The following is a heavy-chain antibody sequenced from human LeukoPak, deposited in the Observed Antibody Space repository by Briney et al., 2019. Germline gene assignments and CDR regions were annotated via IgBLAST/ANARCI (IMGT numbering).Heavy chain of an antibody. J-gene: IGHJ3*02. V-gene: IGHV1-58*01. CDR3: AAVRGLWSGDAFDI. CDR1: GFTFTSSA. Sequence: SVKVSCKASGFTFTSSAVQGVRQARGQRLEWIGWIVVGSGNTNYAQKFQERVTITRDMSTSTAYMELSSLRSEDTAVYYCAAVRGLWSGDAFDIWGQGTMVTVSS. D-gene: IGHD3-3*01. CDR2: IVVGSGNT.